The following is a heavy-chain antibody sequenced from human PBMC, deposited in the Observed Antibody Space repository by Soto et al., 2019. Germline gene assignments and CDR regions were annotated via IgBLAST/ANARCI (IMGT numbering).Heavy chain of an antibody. J-gene: IGHJ4*02. CDR3: ARHAGGWYRIGVPYYFDY. Sequence: SETLSLTCTVSGGSISIYSYYWVWIRQPPGKGLEWIGSIYYSGSTYYNPSLKSRVIVSVDTSKNQFSLKLRSVTAADTAVYYCARHAGGWYRIGVPYYFDYWGQGALVTVSS. CDR1: GGSISIYSYY. D-gene: IGHD6-19*01. CDR2: IYYSGST. V-gene: IGHV4-39*01.